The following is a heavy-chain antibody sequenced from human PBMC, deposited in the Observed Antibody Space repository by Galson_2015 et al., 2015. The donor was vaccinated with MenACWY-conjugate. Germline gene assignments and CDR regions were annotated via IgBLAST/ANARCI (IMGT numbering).Heavy chain of an antibody. CDR2: IDPGSGGT. CDR3: AREDMIRGSGYDFDF. Sequence: SVKVSCKASGYTFTTYYMHWMRQAPGQGLEWMGRIDPGSGGTDFARKFQGRVTMTRDTSISTAYMEFSRLRSDDTAVYYCAREDMIRGSGYDFDFWGQGTLVTVS. V-gene: IGHV1-2*06. D-gene: IGHD5-12*01. J-gene: IGHJ4*02. CDR1: GYTFTTYY.